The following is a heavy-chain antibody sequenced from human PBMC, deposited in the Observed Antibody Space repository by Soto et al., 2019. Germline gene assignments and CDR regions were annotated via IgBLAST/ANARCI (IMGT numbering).Heavy chain of an antibody. J-gene: IGHJ4*02. Sequence: QVQLVQSGAEVKKPGASVKVSCKASGYTFTDYGVSWVRQAPGQGLEWMGWINIYNGETNYAPKVQARVTMTTDTSTTTAYMELRSLKSDDTAVYYCARDQYAVGGDFWGQGTLVTVSS. CDR1: GYTFTDYG. D-gene: IGHD2-15*01. CDR2: INIYNGET. V-gene: IGHV1-18*01. CDR3: ARDQYAVGGDF.